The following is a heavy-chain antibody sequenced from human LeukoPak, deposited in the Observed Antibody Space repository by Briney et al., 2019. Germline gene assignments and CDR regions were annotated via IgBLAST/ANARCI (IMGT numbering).Heavy chain of an antibody. J-gene: IGHJ3*02. Sequence: GGSLRLSCAASGFTVSNNYMNWVRQAPGKGLEWVSVIYSVATTYYADSVKGRFTISRDNSKNTLHLQMNGLRAEDTAVYYCTRDGYNGGGFDIWGLGTMVTVSS. CDR3: TRDGYNGGGFDI. CDR1: GFTVSNNY. D-gene: IGHD5-24*01. V-gene: IGHV3-53*01. CDR2: IYSVATT.